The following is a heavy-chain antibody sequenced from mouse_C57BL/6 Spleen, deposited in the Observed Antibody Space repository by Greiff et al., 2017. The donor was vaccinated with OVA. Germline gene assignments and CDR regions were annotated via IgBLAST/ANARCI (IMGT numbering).Heavy chain of an antibody. Sequence: QVQLKQPGAELVKPGASVKMSCKASGYTFTSYWITWVKQRPGQGLEWIGDIYPGSGSTNYNEKFKSKATLTVDTSSSTAYMQLSSLTSEDSAVYYCAIRYGYDGGLDYWGQGTTLTVSS. J-gene: IGHJ2*01. D-gene: IGHD2-2*01. CDR2: IYPGSGST. CDR3: AIRYGYDGGLDY. CDR1: GYTFTSYW. V-gene: IGHV1-55*01.